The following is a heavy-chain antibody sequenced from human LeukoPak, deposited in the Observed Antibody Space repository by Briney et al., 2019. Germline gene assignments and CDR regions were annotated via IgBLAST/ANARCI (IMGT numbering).Heavy chain of an antibody. J-gene: IGHJ3*02. CDR2: ISAYNGNT. CDR3: ARVLLMGFGESHNTDAFDI. Sequence: GASVKVSCKASGYTFTSYGISWVRQAPGQGLEWMGWISAYNGNTNYAQKLRGRVTMTTDTSTSTAYMELRSLRSDDTAVYYCARVLLMGFGESHNTDAFDIWGQGTMVTVSS. CDR1: GYTFTSYG. V-gene: IGHV1-18*01. D-gene: IGHD3-10*01.